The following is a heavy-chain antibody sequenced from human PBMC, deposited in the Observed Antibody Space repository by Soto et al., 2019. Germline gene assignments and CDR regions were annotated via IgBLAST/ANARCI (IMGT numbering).Heavy chain of an antibody. CDR1: GFSLSTSSVR. D-gene: IGHD6-6*01. V-gene: IGHV2-5*02. CDR3: AHSALEAARARLSSFAY. Sequence: QITLKESGPTLVKPTQTLTLTCTFSGFSLSTSSVRVGWIRQLQGKALEWLALVYWDDDKRYSPSLKNRLTITKDTSKNQVVLTMTNMDPVDTATYYCAHSALEAARARLSSFAYWGQGTLVTVSS. CDR2: VYWDDDK. J-gene: IGHJ4*02.